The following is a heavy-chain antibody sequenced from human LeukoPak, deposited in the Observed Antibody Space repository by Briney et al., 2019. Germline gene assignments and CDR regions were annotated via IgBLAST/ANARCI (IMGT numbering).Heavy chain of an antibody. CDR2: IYTSGSI. V-gene: IGHV4-61*02. Sequence: KTSETLSLTCTVSGGSIRSDSYYWSWIRQPAGKGLEWIGRIYTSGSINYNPSLKSRVTISVDTSKNQFSLKLSSVTAADTAVYYCARTYYDILTGYSYFDYWGQGTLVTVSS. CDR3: ARTYYDILTGYSYFDY. J-gene: IGHJ4*02. CDR1: GGSIRSDSYY. D-gene: IGHD3-9*01.